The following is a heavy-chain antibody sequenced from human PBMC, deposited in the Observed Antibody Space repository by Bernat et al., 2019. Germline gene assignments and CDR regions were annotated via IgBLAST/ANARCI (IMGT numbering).Heavy chain of an antibody. CDR2: ISSNGGST. V-gene: IGHV3-64*01. CDR3: ARGDIVVVVAATLFGGLDV. J-gene: IGHJ6*02. CDR1: GFTFSSYA. Sequence: EVQLVESGGGLVQPGGSLRLSCAASGFTFSSYAMHWVRQAPGKGLEYVSAISSNGGSTYYANSVKGRFTISRDNSKNTLYLQMGSLRAEDMAVYYCARGDIVVVVAATLFGGLDVWGPGTTVTVSS. D-gene: IGHD2-15*01.